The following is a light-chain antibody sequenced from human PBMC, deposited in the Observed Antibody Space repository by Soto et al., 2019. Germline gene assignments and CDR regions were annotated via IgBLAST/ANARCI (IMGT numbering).Light chain of an antibody. CDR2: GAS. Sequence: EIVMTQSPATLSVSPGERATLSCRASENIYTNLAWYPQKPGQAPSILFYGASTRATGLPARFSGTGSGTEFTLTINSLQAEDSAVYYCQQYYNWTRTFGQGTRLEIK. J-gene: IGKJ5*01. CDR1: ENIYTN. V-gene: IGKV3-15*01. CDR3: QQYYNWTRT.